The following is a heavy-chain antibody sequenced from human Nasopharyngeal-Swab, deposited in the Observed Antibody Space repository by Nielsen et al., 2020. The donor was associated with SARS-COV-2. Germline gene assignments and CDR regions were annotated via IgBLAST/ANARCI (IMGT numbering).Heavy chain of an antibody. Sequence: GASLKISCAASGFTFSSYDMHWVRQATGKGLEWVSAIGTAGDTYYPGSVKGRFTISRENAKNSLYLQMNSLRAGDTAVYYCARAVGYCSSTSCYYYYGMDVWGQGTTVTVSS. V-gene: IGHV3-13*04. CDR2: IGTAGDT. J-gene: IGHJ6*02. D-gene: IGHD2-2*03. CDR1: GFTFSSYD. CDR3: ARAVGYCSSTSCYYYYGMDV.